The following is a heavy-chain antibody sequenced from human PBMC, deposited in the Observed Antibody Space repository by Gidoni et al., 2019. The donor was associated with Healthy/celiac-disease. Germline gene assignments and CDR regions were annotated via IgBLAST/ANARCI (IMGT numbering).Heavy chain of an antibody. CDR3: ARDTDGYYYYGMDV. D-gene: IGHD4-4*01. Sequence: QVQLVQSGAEVKKPGASVKVSCKASGYTFTSYAMHWVRQAPGQRLEWMGWINAGNGNTKYSQKFQGRVTITRDTSASTAYMELSSLRSEDTAVYYCARDTDGYYYYGMDVWGQGTTVTVSS. V-gene: IGHV1-3*01. J-gene: IGHJ6*02. CDR2: INAGNGNT. CDR1: GYTFTSYA.